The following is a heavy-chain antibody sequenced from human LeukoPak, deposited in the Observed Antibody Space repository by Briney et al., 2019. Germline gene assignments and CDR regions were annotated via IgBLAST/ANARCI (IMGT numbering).Heavy chain of an antibody. CDR2: ISWNSGSI. V-gene: IGHV3-9*03. CDR1: GFTFDDYA. CDR3: AKDGGTGYDSSGQSDGSFDY. J-gene: IGHJ4*02. Sequence: QPGGSLRLSCAASGFTFDDYAMHWVRQAPGKGLEWVSGISWNSGSIGYADSVKGRFTISRDNAKNSLYLQMNSLRAEDMALYYCAKDGGTGYDSSGQSDGSFDYWGQGTLVTVSS. D-gene: IGHD3-22*01.